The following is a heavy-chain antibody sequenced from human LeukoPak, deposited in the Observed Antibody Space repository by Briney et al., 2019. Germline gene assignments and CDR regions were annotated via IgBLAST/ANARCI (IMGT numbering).Heavy chain of an antibody. J-gene: IGHJ4*02. D-gene: IGHD6-13*01. CDR2: IKSKTDGGTT. V-gene: IGHV3-15*01. CDR3: TTGIAAATPHGGVRDY. Sequence: PGGSLRLSCVASGFTFRKYWLHWDRQAPGKGLEWVGRIKSKTDGGTTDYAAPVKGRFTISRDDSKNTLYLQMNSLKTEDTAVYYCTTGIAAATPHGGVRDYWGQGTLVTVSS. CDR1: GFTFRKYW.